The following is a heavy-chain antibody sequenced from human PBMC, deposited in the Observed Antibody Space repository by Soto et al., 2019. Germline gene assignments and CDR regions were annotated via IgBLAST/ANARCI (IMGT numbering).Heavy chain of an antibody. CDR2: INPSGGST. Sequence: QVQLVQSGAEVKKPGASVKVSCKASGYTFTSYYMHWVRQAPGQGLEWMGIINPSGGSTSYAQKFQGNVTMTRDTAAGTAYMELSSLRFEDTAVYYCAGGGPPTHALRPLGQGTLVAVSS. CDR1: GYTFTSYY. CDR3: AGGGPPTHALRP. D-gene: IGHD2-2*01. V-gene: IGHV1-46*01. J-gene: IGHJ5*02.